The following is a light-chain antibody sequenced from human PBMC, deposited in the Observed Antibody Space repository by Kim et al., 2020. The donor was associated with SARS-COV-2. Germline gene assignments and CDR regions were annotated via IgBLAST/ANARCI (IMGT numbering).Light chain of an antibody. CDR3: QQSYSHPYT. J-gene: IGKJ2*01. CDR2: WAS. CDR1: QSVLYNSNNKNY. Sequence: DIVMTQSPGFLSLSPGERATIDCKSSQSVLYNSNNKNYLTWYQQKAGHPPKLLISWASARESGVPDRFSGSGSETDFTLTISSLQAEDVAVYYCQQSYSHPYTYGQGTKLEI. V-gene: IGKV4-1*01.